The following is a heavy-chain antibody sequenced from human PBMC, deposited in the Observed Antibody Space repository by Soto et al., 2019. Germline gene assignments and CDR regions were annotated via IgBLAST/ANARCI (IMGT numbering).Heavy chain of an antibody. D-gene: IGHD2-15*01. J-gene: IGHJ4*02. CDR3: AKPPGFNNVVPAYFDY. V-gene: IGHV3-23*04. CDR2: ISASAITT. CDR1: GFTFSAYA. Sequence: EVQLVDSGGGLVQPGESLRLSCAGSGFTFSAYAMSWVRQAPGKGLEWVSSISASAITTYNTDSVRGRFTISRDNSRNTVYLQMNSLRAEETAVYFCAKPPGFNNVVPAYFDYWGGGTRVTVSS.